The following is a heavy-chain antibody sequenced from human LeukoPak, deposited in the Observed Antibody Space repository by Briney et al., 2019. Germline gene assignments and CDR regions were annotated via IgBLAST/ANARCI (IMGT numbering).Heavy chain of an antibody. J-gene: IGHJ1*01. Sequence: SETLSLTCTVSGGSISTYYWSWIRQPPGKGLEWIGYIYYSGSTNYNPSFKSRVTISVDTSKNQFSLKLSSVTAADTAVYYCARGPTYYYDSSGYSFFFQHWGQAPWSPSPQ. V-gene: IGHV4-59*12. D-gene: IGHD3-22*01. CDR2: IYYSGST. CDR3: ARGPTYYYDSSGYSFFFQH. CDR1: GGSISTYY.